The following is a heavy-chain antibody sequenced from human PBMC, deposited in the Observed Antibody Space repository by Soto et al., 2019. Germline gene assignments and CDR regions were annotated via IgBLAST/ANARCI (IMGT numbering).Heavy chain of an antibody. Sequence: QVQLVESGGGLVKPGGSLRLSCVASGFTFSDHYMTWIRQAPGKGLEWLSYVSTSSSYTNYADSVKGRFTISRDNDMNSLYLQMNSLRAEDTAVYYCARLRLTGYFDYWGQVTLVTVSS. CDR3: ARLRLTGYFDY. J-gene: IGHJ4*02. CDR2: VSTSSSYT. V-gene: IGHV3-11*05. CDR1: GFTFSDHY.